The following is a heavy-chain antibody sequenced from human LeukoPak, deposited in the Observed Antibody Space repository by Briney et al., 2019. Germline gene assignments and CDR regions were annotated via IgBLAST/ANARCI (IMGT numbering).Heavy chain of an antibody. J-gene: IGHJ4*02. V-gene: IGHV1-2*02. Sequence: GASVKVSCKASGYTFTGYYMHWVRQAPGQGLEWMGWINPNSGGTNYAQEFQGRVTMTRDTSISTAYMELSRLRSDDTAVYYCARAPPRFTMVRGVITYALDYWGQGTLVTVSS. CDR1: GYTFTGYY. CDR3: ARAPPRFTMVRGVITYALDY. D-gene: IGHD3-10*01. CDR2: INPNSGGT.